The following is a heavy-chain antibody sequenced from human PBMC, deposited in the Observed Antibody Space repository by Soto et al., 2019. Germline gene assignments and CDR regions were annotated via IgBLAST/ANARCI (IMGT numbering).Heavy chain of an antibody. Sequence: QVQLQESGPGLVKPSQTLSLTCSVSGTSTSSGAFYWNWIRQHPGKGLEWIGDIYYTGTSNYGPSLKNRVTSSLDTSKNQFFLKLSDVSAADTAEQYCAGLVRGVTMKQYHGNDVWGPGTKVNVSS. V-gene: IGHV4-31*03. CDR1: GTSTSSGAFY. CDR3: AGLVRGVTMKQYHGNDV. J-gene: IGHJ6*02. CDR2: IYYTGTS. D-gene: IGHD3-10*01.